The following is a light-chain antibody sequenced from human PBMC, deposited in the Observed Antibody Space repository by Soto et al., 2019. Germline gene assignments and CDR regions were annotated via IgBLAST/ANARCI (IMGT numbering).Light chain of an antibody. J-gene: IGKJ4*01. V-gene: IGKV1-27*01. CDR2: AAS. CDR1: QGIDTY. CDR3: QKYNSAPLT. Sequence: DIRMTQSPSSLSASVGDRVTITCRASQGIDTYLAWYQQKPGRVPKLLIYAASTLQSGVPSRFSGSGSGTDFTLTISSLQPEDVATYYCQKYNSAPLTFGGGTKVDIK.